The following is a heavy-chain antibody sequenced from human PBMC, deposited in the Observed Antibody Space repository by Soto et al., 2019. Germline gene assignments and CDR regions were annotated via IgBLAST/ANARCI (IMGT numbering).Heavy chain of an antibody. J-gene: IGHJ4*02. Sequence: SETLSLTCTVSGGSVSSGTYYWSWVRQTPGQGLEWIGYVYHSGRTNYNPSLKSRVTISTDTSKNQYSLILTSVTAADTALDYCARDPEYGSYFDSWGQGTLVTVSS. CDR3: ARDPEYGSYFDS. V-gene: IGHV4-61*01. CDR1: GGSVSSGTYY. D-gene: IGHD3-10*01. CDR2: VYHSGRT.